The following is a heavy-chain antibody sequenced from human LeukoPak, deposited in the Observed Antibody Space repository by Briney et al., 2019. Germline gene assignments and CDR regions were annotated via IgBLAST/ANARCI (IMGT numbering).Heavy chain of an antibody. V-gene: IGHV3-33*01. CDR2: IWYDGSNK. D-gene: IGHD3-3*01. CDR1: GFTFSSYG. CDR3: TRGITIFGVVTRPDY. Sequence: GRSLRLSCAASGFTFSSYGVHWVRQAPGKGLEWVAVIWYDGSNKYYADSVKGRFTISRDNSKNTLYLQMNSLRAEDTAVYSCTRGITIFGVVTRPDYWGQGTLVTVSS. J-gene: IGHJ4*02.